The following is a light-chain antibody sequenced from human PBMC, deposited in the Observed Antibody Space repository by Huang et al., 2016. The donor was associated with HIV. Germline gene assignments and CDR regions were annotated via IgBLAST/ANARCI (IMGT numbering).Light chain of an antibody. J-gene: IGKJ2*01. V-gene: IGKV2-30*02. CDR1: QSLVHSDGNTY. CDR3: MQGTHWPL. CDR2: KVS. Sequence: DVVMTQSLLSLPVTLGQPASISCRSSQSLVHSDGNTYLNWFQQRPGQSPRRLIYKVSNRDSGVPDRFSGSGSGTDFTLKISRVEAEDVGVYYCMQGTHWPLFGQGTKLEIK.